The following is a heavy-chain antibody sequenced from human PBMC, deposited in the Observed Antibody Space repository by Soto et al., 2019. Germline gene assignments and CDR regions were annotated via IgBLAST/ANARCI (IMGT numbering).Heavy chain of an antibody. J-gene: IGHJ5*02. Sequence: PSETLSLTCAVSGGSISSGGYSWSWIRQHPGKGLEWIGYIYYSGSTYYNPSLKSRVTISVDTSKNQFSLKLSSVTAADTAVYYCARTIKFGEGLYTWFDPWGQGTLVTASS. CDR2: IYYSGST. CDR3: ARTIKFGEGLYTWFDP. V-gene: IGHV4-31*11. D-gene: IGHD3-10*01. CDR1: GGSISSGGYS.